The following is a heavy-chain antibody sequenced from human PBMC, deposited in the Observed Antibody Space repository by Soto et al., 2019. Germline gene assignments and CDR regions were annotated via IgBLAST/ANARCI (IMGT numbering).Heavy chain of an antibody. Sequence: ASVKVSCKASGYTFTSYDINWVRQATGQGLEWMGWMNPNSGNTGYAQKFQGRVTMTRNTSISTAYMELSSLRSEDTAVYYCARGSSGSYYDYYYGMDVWGQGTTVTVYS. CDR3: ARGSSGSYYDYYYGMDV. D-gene: IGHD1-26*01. CDR1: GYTFTSYD. V-gene: IGHV1-8*01. CDR2: MNPNSGNT. J-gene: IGHJ6*02.